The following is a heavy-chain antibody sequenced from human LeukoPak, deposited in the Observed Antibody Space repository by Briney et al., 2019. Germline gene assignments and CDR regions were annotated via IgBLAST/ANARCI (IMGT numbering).Heavy chain of an antibody. V-gene: IGHV4-59*01. CDR1: GDSISNLY. D-gene: IGHD1-26*01. CDR2: VFYSGSA. CDR3: ARGGEGGPFDY. Sequence: SETLSLTCTVSGDSISNLYWSWIRQSPGKGLEWIGNVFYSGSANYNPSLKSRVTISVDTSKNQFSLKLTSVTAADTAVYYCARGGEGGPFDYWGQGTLVTVPS. J-gene: IGHJ4*02.